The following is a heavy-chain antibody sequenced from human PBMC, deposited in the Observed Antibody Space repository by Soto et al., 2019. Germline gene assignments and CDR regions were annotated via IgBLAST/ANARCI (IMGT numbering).Heavy chain of an antibody. D-gene: IGHD3-9*01. CDR2: IYYRGNA. Sequence: PSETLALTCSVSDDSINSDKYYWGWIRQPPGKGLEWIGSIYYRGNAYYNPSLQTRVTISLDKSKSQFSLKLNSVTAADSAVYFCARLEGLAPPSNSFDFCGPGALVTVSS. J-gene: IGHJ4*02. V-gene: IGHV4-39*01. CDR3: ARLEGLAPPSNSFDF. CDR1: DDSINSDKYY.